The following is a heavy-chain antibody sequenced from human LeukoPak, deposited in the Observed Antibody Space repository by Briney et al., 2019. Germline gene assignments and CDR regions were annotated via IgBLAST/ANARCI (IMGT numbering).Heavy chain of an antibody. D-gene: IGHD6-13*01. J-gene: IGHJ3*02. CDR1: GFTFSAYW. V-gene: IGHV3-66*01. CDR3: ARSGIAAAGTEDAFDI. Sequence: GGSLRLSCAALGFTFSAYWMHWVRQAPGKGLEWVSVIYSGGSTYYADSVKGRFTISRDNSKNTLYLQMNSLRAEDTAVYYCARSGIAAAGTEDAFDIWGQGTTVTVSS. CDR2: IYSGGST.